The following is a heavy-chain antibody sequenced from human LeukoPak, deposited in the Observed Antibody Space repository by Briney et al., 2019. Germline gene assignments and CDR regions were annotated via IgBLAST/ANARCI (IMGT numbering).Heavy chain of an antibody. CDR3: ARHTDYYDSSGYSIDY. D-gene: IGHD3-22*01. CDR1: GGSISSSSYY. Sequence: SETLSLTCTVSGGSISSSSYYWGWIRQPPGKGLEWIGSIYYSGSTYYNPSLKSRVTISVDTSKNQFSLKLSSVTAADTAVYYCARHTDYYDSSGYSIDYWGQGTLVTVSS. V-gene: IGHV4-39*01. J-gene: IGHJ4*02. CDR2: IYYSGST.